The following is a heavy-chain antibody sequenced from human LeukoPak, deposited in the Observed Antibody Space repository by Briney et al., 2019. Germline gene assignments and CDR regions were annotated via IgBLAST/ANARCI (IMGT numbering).Heavy chain of an antibody. CDR1: GFTFSTYW. D-gene: IGHD3-22*01. CDR2: IKEDGSEK. Sequence: GGSLRLSCAASGFTFSTYWMSWVRQAPGKGLEGVANIKEDGSEKYYGDSVKGRFTISRDNAKNSLYLEMKSLRVEHTAVYYCARDSSGYQGGQGTGVTVSS. J-gene: IGHJ4*02. CDR3: ARDSSGYQ. V-gene: IGHV3-7*01.